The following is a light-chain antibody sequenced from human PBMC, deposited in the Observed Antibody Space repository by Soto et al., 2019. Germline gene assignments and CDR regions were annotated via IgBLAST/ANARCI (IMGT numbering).Light chain of an antibody. Sequence: EIVLTQSPGTLSLSPGERATLSCRASQSVSNNYLAWYQQKPGQAPRLLICGASSMATGIPDRFSGSGSGTGFTHTISRLEPEDFAVYYCQQYGSSPWAVGQGTKVGIK. CDR3: QQYGSSPWA. J-gene: IGKJ1*01. V-gene: IGKV3-20*01. CDR2: GAS. CDR1: QSVSNNY.